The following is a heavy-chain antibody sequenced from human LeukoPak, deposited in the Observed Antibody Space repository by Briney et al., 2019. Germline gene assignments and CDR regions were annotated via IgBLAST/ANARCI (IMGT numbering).Heavy chain of an antibody. J-gene: IGHJ6*02. CDR2: INHSGST. V-gene: IGHV4-34*01. D-gene: IGHD6-13*01. Sequence: SETLSLTCAVYGGSFSGYYWSWIRQPPGKGLEWIGEINHSGSTNYNPSLKSRVTISVDTSKNQFSLKLSSVTAADTAVYYCARGIAAAGYYYYGMDVWGQGTTVTVSS. CDR1: GGSFSGYY. CDR3: ARGIAAAGYYYYGMDV.